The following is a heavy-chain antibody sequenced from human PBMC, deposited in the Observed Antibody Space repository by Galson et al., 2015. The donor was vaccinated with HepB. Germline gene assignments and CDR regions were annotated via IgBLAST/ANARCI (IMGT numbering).Heavy chain of an antibody. D-gene: IGHD3-9*01. J-gene: IGHJ3*01. CDR3: TRDQGTTWLRVAFDF. CDR2: IRSEAYGGTT. Sequence: SLRLSCAASGFTFGDYAMSWVRQAPGRGLEWVAFIRSEAYGGTTEYAASVKGRFTISRDDSKNIAYLQMNSLKIEDTAMYYCTRDQGTTWLRVAFDFWGQGTLVSVSS. V-gene: IGHV3-49*04. CDR1: GFTFGDYA.